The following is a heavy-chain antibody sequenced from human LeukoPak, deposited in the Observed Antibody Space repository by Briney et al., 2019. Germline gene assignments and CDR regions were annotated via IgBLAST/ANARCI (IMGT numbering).Heavy chain of an antibody. CDR1: GFTFSDYY. J-gene: IGHJ1*01. Sequence: GGSLRLSCAASGFTFSDYYMSWIRQAPGKGLEWVANIKQDGSEKYYVDSVKGRFTVSRDNAKNSLSLQMNSLRAEDTAVYYCARTIVVVVAATGYFQHWGQGTLVTVSS. V-gene: IGHV3-7*01. CDR3: ARTIVVVVAATGYFQH. D-gene: IGHD2-15*01. CDR2: IKQDGSEK.